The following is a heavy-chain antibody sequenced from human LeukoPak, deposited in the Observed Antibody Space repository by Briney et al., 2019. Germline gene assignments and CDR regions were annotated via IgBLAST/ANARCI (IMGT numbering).Heavy chain of an antibody. D-gene: IGHD3-22*01. CDR3: AKDPRDYYDSGGYYLIYPQPYYFDY. CDR1: GFTFSTYA. CDR2: ISGTGTST. J-gene: IGHJ4*02. Sequence: TGGSLRLSCEASGFTFSTYAMSWVRQAPGKGLEWVSAISGTGTSTSYADSVKGRFTISRDNSKNTLYLQMNSLRAEDTTVYYCAKDPRDYYDSGGYYLIYPQPYYFDYWGQGTLVTVSS. V-gene: IGHV3-23*01.